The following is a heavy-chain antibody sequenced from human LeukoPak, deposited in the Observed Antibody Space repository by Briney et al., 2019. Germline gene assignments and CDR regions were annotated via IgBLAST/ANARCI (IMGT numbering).Heavy chain of an antibody. CDR1: GYTFTGYY. V-gene: IGHV1-2*02. D-gene: IGHD2-15*01. CDR3: AGDQTQGWSNPDP. Sequence: ASVKVSCKASGYTFTGYYMHWVRQAPGQGLEWMGWINPNSGGTNYAQKFQGRVTMTRDTSISTAHMELSRLRSDDTAVYYCAGDQTQGWSNPDPWGQGTLVTVSS. J-gene: IGHJ5*02. CDR2: INPNSGGT.